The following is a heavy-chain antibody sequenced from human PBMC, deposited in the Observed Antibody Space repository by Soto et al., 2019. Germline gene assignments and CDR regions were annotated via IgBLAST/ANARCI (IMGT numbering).Heavy chain of an antibody. CDR3: AKSNRNYYYYYGMDV. V-gene: IGHV3-23*01. CDR1: GFTFSSYA. Sequence: GRSMRLSCAASGFTFSSYAMSWVSKAPGKGLEWVSAISGSGGSTYYADSVKGRFTISRDNSKNTLYLQMNSLRAEDTAVYYFAKSNRNYYYYYGMDVWGQGTTVTGSS. CDR2: ISGSGGST. D-gene: IGHD4-4*01. J-gene: IGHJ6*02.